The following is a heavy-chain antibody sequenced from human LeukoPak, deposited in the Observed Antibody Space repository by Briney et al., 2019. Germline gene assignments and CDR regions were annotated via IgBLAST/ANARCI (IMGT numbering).Heavy chain of an antibody. J-gene: IGHJ4*02. Sequence: GGSLRLSCAASGFTFSSYGMHWVRQAPGQGLEWVASIRYDGSNKYYADSVKGRFTISRDNPKNTLYLQMNSLRAEDTAVYYCAKGNSRGYSSGSIPFDYWGQGTLVTVSS. D-gene: IGHD6-19*01. CDR1: GFTFSSYG. CDR3: AKGNSRGYSSGSIPFDY. V-gene: IGHV3-30*02. CDR2: IRYDGSNK.